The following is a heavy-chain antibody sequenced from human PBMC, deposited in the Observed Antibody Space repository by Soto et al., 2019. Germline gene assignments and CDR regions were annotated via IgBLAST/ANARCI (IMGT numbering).Heavy chain of an antibody. J-gene: IGHJ6*03. CDR1: GGSISSYY. CDR2: IYYSGST. CDR3: AGRGHSLYYYYYMDV. Sequence: SETLSITCTVSGGSISSYYWSWIRQPPGKGLEWIGYIYYSGSTNYNPSLKSRVTISVDTSKNQFSLKLSSVTAADTAVYYCAGRGHSLYYYYYMDVWGKGTTVTVSS. V-gene: IGHV4-59*08.